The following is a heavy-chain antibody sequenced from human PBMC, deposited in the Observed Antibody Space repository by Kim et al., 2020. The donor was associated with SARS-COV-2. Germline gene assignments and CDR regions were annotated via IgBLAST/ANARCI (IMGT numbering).Heavy chain of an antibody. CDR3: ARELLDEMATIGGLDY. CDR1: GYSISSGYY. CDR2: IYHSGST. J-gene: IGHJ4*01. D-gene: IGHD5-12*01. Sequence: SETLSLTCTVSGYSISSGYYWGWIRQPPGKGLEWIGSIYHSGSTYYNPSLKSRVTISVDTSKNQFSLKLSSVTAADTAVYYCARELLDEMATIGGLDYWG. V-gene: IGHV4-38-2*02.